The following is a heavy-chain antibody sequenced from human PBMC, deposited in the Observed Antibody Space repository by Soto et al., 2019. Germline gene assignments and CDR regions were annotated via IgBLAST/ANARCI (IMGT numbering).Heavy chain of an antibody. Sequence: RGESLKISCKGSGYSFTSYWISWVRQMPGKGLEWMGRIDPSDSYTNYSPSFQGHVTISADKSISTAYLQWSSLKASDTAMYYCARLGYSFEYSSSSDYYYYGMDVWGQGTTVTVSS. D-gene: IGHD6-6*01. CDR3: ARLGYSFEYSSSSDYYYYGMDV. CDR1: GYSFTSYW. CDR2: IDPSDSYT. J-gene: IGHJ6*02. V-gene: IGHV5-10-1*01.